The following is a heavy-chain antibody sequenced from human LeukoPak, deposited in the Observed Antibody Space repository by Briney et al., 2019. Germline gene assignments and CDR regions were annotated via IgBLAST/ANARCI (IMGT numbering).Heavy chain of an antibody. D-gene: IGHD3-10*01. CDR2: MNPNSGNT. V-gene: IGHV1-8*01. CDR3: ARASPTMVRGVPLQDWFDP. Sequence: ASVKVSCKASGYTFTSYDTNWVRQATGQGLEWMGWMNPNSGNTGYAQKFQGRVTMTRNTSISTAYMELSSLRSEDTAVYYCARASPTMVRGVPLQDWFDPWGQGTLVTVSS. J-gene: IGHJ5*02. CDR1: GYTFTSYD.